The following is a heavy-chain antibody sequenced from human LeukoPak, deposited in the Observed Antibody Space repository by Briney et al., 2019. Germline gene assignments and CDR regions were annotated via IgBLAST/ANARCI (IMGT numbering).Heavy chain of an antibody. J-gene: IGHJ4*02. CDR3: ARGPPAYYFDY. CDR1: GGSFSGYY. V-gene: IGHV4-34*01. CDR2: INHSGST. Sequence: SKTLSLTCAVYGGSFSGYYWSGIRQPPGKGLEWIGEINHSGSTNYNPSLKSRVTISVDTSKNQFSLKLSSVTAADTAVYYCARGPPAYYFDYWGQGTLVTVSS.